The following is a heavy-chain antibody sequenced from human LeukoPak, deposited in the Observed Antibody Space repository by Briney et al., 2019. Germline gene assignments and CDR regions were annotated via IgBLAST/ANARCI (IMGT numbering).Heavy chain of an antibody. Sequence: SQTLSLTCAVSGGSISSGGYSWSWIRQPPGKGLEWIGYIYHSGSTYYNPSLKSRVTISVDRSKNQFSLKLSSVTAADTAVYYCARESVEMATINAFDIWGQGTMVTVSS. CDR2: IYHSGST. CDR1: GGSISSGGYS. V-gene: IGHV4-30-2*01. D-gene: IGHD5-24*01. CDR3: ARESVEMATINAFDI. J-gene: IGHJ3*02.